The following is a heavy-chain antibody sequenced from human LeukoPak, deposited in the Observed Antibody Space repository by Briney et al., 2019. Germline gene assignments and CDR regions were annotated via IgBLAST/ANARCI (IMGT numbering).Heavy chain of an antibody. D-gene: IGHD7-27*01. V-gene: IGHV4-59*02. CDR3: ASRKLGNDY. Sequence: SETLSLTCTISGGSVSDYYWSWIRQSPGKGLEWIGYIYHTGSTSYSPSLKSRVTTSADTSQNQFSLKLSSVTAADTAVYYCASRKLGNDYWGQGTLVTVSS. CDR1: GGSVSDYY. J-gene: IGHJ4*02. CDR2: IYHTGST.